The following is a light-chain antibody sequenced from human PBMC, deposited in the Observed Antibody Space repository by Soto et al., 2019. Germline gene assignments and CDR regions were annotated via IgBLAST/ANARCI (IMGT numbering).Light chain of an antibody. V-gene: IGKV3-20*01. CDR2: GAS. CDR3: HQYDNAPQT. J-gene: IGKJ2*01. Sequence: VLTQSPDTLSLSPGDRATLSCRASQSSSNQYLAWYQQRPGQPPRVLIYGASKRATGIPDRFSGSGSGTDFSLTISRLEPEDFAVYYCHQYDNAPQTYGQGTKVEIK. CDR1: QSSSNQY.